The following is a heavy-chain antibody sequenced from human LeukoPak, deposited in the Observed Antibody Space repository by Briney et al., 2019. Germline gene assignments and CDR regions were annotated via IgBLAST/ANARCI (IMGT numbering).Heavy chain of an antibody. CDR2: IYHSGST. CDR1: GGSISSGGYY. J-gene: IGHJ4*02. V-gene: IGHV4-30-2*01. D-gene: IGHD3-3*01. Sequence: PSETLSLTCTVSGGSISSGGYYWSWIRQPPGKGLEWIGYIYHSGSTYYNPSLKSRVTISVDRSKNQFSLKLSSVTAADTAVYYCARGPSGYLDDYWGQGTLVTVSS. CDR3: ARGPSGYLDDY.